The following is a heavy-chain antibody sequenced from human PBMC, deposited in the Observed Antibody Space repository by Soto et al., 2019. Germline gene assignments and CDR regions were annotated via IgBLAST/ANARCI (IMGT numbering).Heavy chain of an antibody. CDR3: ARTTWADYGGIFGP. D-gene: IGHD4-17*01. Sequence: SETLSLTCIVSGGSISSGGYYWSWIRQHPGKGLEWIGYIFYSGSTYHNPSLKSRITISVDTSKNQFSLKVTSVTAADTAVYYCARTTWADYGGIFGPWAQGNLVTVS. CDR2: IFYSGST. CDR1: GGSISSGGYY. J-gene: IGHJ5*02. V-gene: IGHV4-31*03.